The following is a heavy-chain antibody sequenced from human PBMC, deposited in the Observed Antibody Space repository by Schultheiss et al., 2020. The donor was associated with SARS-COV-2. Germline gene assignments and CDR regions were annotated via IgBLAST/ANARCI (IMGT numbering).Heavy chain of an antibody. V-gene: IGHV1-69*13. CDR3: ARVPLPAGYYYDSSGYYYGYYYYMDV. CDR2: IIPIFGTA. D-gene: IGHD3-22*01. CDR1: GYTFTSYG. Sequence: SVKVSCKASGYTFTSYGISWVRQAPGQGLEWMGWIIPIFGTANYAQKFQGRVTITADESTSTAYMELSSLRSEDTAVYYCARVPLPAGYYYDSSGYYYGYYYYMDVWGKGTTVTVSS. J-gene: IGHJ6*03.